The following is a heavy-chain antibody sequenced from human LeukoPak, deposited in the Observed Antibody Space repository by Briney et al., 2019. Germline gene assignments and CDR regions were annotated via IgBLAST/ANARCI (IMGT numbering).Heavy chain of an antibody. CDR3: AREGDWCYLDY. J-gene: IGHJ4*02. CDR1: GGTFSSYA. CDR2: IIPILGIA. V-gene: IGHV1-69*04. Sequence: GASVKLSCKASGGTFSSYAISWVRQAPGQGLEWMGRIIPILGIANYAQKFQGRVTITADKSTSTAYMELRSLRSDDTAVYYCAREGDWCYLDYWGQGTLVTVSS. D-gene: IGHD3-16*01.